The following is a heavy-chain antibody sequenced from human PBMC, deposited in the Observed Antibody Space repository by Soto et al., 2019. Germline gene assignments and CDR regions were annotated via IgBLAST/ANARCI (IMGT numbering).Heavy chain of an antibody. Sequence: SETLSLTCTVSGGAINSTVYYWGWIGHPPGKGLEWIGSSNYGGPTYYSPSLQSRVTISLDTAKNHFSLNLRSVTAADTAVYYCARHGAYSTSVYYYYGMDVWGQGTTVTVSS. V-gene: IGHV4-39*01. CDR1: GGAINSTVYY. J-gene: IGHJ6*02. CDR3: ARHGAYSTSVYYYYGMDV. D-gene: IGHD6-13*01. CDR2: SNYGGPT.